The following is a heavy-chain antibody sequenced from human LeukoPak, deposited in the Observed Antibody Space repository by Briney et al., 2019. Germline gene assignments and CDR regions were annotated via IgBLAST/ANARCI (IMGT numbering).Heavy chain of an antibody. CDR2: INPNSGGT. V-gene: IGHV1-2*02. D-gene: IGHD1-26*01. Sequence: ASVKVSCKASGYTFTGYYMHWVRQAPGQGLEWTGWINPNSGGTNYAQKFQGRVTMTRDTSISTAYMELSRLRSDDTAVYYCARARVEWELLLDYWGQGTLVTVSS. CDR1: GYTFTGYY. CDR3: ARARVEWELLLDY. J-gene: IGHJ4*02.